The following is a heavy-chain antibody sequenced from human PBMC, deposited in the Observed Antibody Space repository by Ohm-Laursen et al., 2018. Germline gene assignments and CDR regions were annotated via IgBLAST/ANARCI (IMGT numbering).Heavy chain of an antibody. V-gene: IGHV4-39*01. D-gene: IGHD4-17*01. CDR2: IYYSGST. CDR1: GGSISSSNYF. Sequence: PSETLSLTCTVSGGSISSSNYFWGWIRQPPGKGLEWIGSIYYSGSTYYNPSLKSRVTISLDTSKNQFSLKLSSVTAADTAVYYCARTAYGDSIHNFDYWGQGTLVTVSS. J-gene: IGHJ4*02. CDR3: ARTAYGDSIHNFDY.